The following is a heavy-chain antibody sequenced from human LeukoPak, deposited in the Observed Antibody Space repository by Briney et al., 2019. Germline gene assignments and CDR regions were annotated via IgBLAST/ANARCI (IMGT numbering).Heavy chain of an antibody. CDR2: ISSSGSSV. J-gene: IGHJ4*02. CDR3: ARGDWYSFDY. CDR1: GFSFSGYY. V-gene: IGHV3-11*01. Sequence: GGSLRLSCAASGFSFSGYYMNWIRQAPGKGLEWVSYISSSGSSVHYADSVKGRFTISRDNAKNSLYLQMNSLRVEDTAVYYCARGDWYSFDYWGQGALVTVSS. D-gene: IGHD3-9*01.